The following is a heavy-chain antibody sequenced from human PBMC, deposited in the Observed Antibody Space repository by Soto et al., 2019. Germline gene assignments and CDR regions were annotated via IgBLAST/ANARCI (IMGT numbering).Heavy chain of an antibody. CDR3: ARALYSGSYSDYYFDY. J-gene: IGHJ4*02. D-gene: IGHD1-26*01. CDR2: ISYDGSNK. Sequence: QVQVVESGGGVVQPGRSLRLSCAASGFTFSSYAMHWVRQAPGKGLEWVAVISYDGSNKYYADSVKGRFTISRDNSKNTLYLQMKSLRAEDTAVYYCARALYSGSYSDYYFDYWGQGTLVTVSS. V-gene: IGHV3-30-3*01. CDR1: GFTFSSYA.